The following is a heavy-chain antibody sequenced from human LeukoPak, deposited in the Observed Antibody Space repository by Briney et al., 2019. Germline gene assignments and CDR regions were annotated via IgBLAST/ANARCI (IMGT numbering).Heavy chain of an antibody. D-gene: IGHD2-21*02. V-gene: IGHV3-30-3*01. CDR3: TVTAIEDFDY. J-gene: IGHJ4*02. CDR1: GFTFSSYA. Sequence: GGSLRLSCAASGFTFSSYAMHWVRQAPGKGLEWVAVISYDGSNKYYADSVKGRFTISRDNSKNTLYLQMSSLRAEDTAVYYCTVTAIEDFDYWGQGTLVTVSS. CDR2: ISYDGSNK.